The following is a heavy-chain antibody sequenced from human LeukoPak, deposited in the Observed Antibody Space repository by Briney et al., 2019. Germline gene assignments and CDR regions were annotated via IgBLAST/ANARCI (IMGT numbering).Heavy chain of an antibody. Sequence: GGSLRLSCAASGFTFRTYSMNWVRQAPGKGLEWVSYISSSPTTIYYADSVKGRFTISRDNARNSLFLQMNSLRDEDTAVYYCARGFSSGRGAFDYWGRGTLVTVSS. D-gene: IGHD6-19*01. CDR3: ARGFSSGRGAFDY. J-gene: IGHJ4*02. CDR1: GFTFRTYS. CDR2: ISSSPTTI. V-gene: IGHV3-48*02.